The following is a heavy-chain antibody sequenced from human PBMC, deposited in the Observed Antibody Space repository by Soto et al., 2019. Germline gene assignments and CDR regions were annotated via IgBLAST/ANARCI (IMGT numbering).Heavy chain of an antibody. CDR3: ARGTLELRWFDP. D-gene: IGHD1-7*01. CDR1: GGTFSSYA. CDR2: IIPIFGTA. V-gene: IGHV1-69*13. Sequence: SVKVSCKASGGTFSSYAISWARQAPGQGLEWMGGIIPIFGTANYAQKFQGRVTITADESTSTACMELSSLRSEDTAVYYCARGTLELRWFDPWGQGTLVTVSS. J-gene: IGHJ5*02.